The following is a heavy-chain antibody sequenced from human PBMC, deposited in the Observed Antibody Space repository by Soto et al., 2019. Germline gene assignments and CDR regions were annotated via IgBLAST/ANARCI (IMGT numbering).Heavy chain of an antibody. Sequence: PSETLSLTCTVSGGSITSSKHYWSWIRQHPGKGLEWIGYIYLSGFTYSNPSLKSRVTMSIDTSKNQFSLKLSSVTAADTAVYYCARGGLDDFWSGYLYHLDSWGLGTLVTSPQ. CDR3: ARGGLDDFWSGYLYHLDS. D-gene: IGHD3-3*01. V-gene: IGHV4-30-4*08. J-gene: IGHJ4*02. CDR2: IYLSGFT. CDR1: GGSITSSKHY.